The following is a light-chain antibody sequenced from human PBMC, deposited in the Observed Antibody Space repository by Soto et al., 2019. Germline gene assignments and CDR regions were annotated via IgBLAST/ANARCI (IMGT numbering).Light chain of an antibody. CDR3: QQRRNWPPLT. CDR2: DAS. J-gene: IGKJ4*01. V-gene: IGKV3-11*01. CDR1: QSISTY. Sequence: EVVLTQSPATLSLSPGERATLSCTASQSISTYLTWYQHKPGQAPRLLIYDASRRAPGIPARFSGSGSGTDFTLTSSSLEPEDFAVYYCQQRRNWPPLTFGGGTKVEIK.